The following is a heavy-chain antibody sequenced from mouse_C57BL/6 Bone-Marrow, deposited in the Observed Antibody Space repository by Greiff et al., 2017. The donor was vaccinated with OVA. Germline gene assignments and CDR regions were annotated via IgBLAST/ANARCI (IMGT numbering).Heavy chain of an antibody. V-gene: IGHV5-4*01. Sequence: VQRVESGGGLVKPGGSLTLSCAASGFTFSSYAMSWVRQTPEKRLEWVATISDGGRYTYYPAHVKGRFTISRDNAKNNLYLQMSHLKSEDTAMYYCAREGIITTVVAGDWYFDVWGTGTTVTVSS. D-gene: IGHD1-1*01. J-gene: IGHJ1*03. CDR2: ISDGGRYT. CDR1: GFTFSSYA. CDR3: AREGIITTVVAGDWYFDV.